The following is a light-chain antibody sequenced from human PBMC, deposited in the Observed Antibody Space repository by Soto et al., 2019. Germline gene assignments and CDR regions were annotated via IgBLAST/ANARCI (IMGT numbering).Light chain of an antibody. J-gene: IGLJ1*01. Sequence: SALAQPASVSGSPGQSITISCTGASGYVGTYSLVSWCQQHPGKAPKVVIYEGHKRPSGVPDRFSGSTSVNTASLTISGLQTDDEADYYCCLYVGATTYVFGTGTKVTVL. CDR3: CLYVGATTYV. CDR1: SGYVGTYSL. V-gene: IGLV2-23*01. CDR2: EGH.